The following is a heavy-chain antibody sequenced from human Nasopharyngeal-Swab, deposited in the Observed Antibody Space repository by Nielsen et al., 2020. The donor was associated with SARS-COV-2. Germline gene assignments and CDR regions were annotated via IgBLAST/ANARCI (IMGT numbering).Heavy chain of an antibody. Sequence: GESLKISCAASGFTFSSYWMHWVRQAPGKGLEWVSLIHADGTTYHADSVKDRFTISRDSSKNTLYLQMNSLRAEDTAVYYCARARRNYYYYMDVWGKGTAVTVSS. V-gene: IGHV3-66*01. CDR3: ARARRNYYYYMDV. CDR1: GFTFSSYW. J-gene: IGHJ6*03. CDR2: IHADGTT.